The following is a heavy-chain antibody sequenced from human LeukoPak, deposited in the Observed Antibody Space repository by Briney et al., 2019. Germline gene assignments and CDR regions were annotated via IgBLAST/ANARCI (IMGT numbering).Heavy chain of an antibody. Sequence: GGSLRLSCAASGFTFSNFWMGWVRQAPGKGLEWVASIKFDESEKHHVDSVKGRFTISRDNAKNSLFLQMNSLRGEDTAVYFCTRVTTNGYFEYWGQGTLVTVSS. D-gene: IGHD1-1*01. J-gene: IGHJ4*02. CDR3: TRVTTNGYFEY. V-gene: IGHV3-7*04. CDR2: IKFDESEK. CDR1: GFTFSNFW.